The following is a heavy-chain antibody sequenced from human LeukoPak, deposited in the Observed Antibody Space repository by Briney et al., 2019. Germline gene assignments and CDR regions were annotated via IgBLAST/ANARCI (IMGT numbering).Heavy chain of an antibody. CDR3: AKDGWAYCGGDCYLLFDY. Sequence: GGSLRLSCVASGFSFSSYGMHWVRRAPGKGLEWVALISYEGSIKHYADSVKGRFPISRDNSKNTLYLQMNSLRAEDTAVYYCAKDGWAYCGGDCYLLFDYWGQGTLVTVSS. J-gene: IGHJ4*02. CDR2: ISYEGSIK. CDR1: GFSFSSYG. V-gene: IGHV3-30*18. D-gene: IGHD2-21*02.